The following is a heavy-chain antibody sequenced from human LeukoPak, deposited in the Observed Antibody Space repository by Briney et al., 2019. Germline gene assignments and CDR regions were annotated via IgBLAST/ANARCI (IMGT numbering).Heavy chain of an antibody. Sequence: PGGSLRLSCSASGFTFSSYAMHWVRQAPGKGLEYVSAISSNGGSTYYADSVKGRFTISRDNSKNTLYLQMSSLRAEDTAVYYCVKGGDKLTYYFDYWGQGTLVTVSS. CDR2: ISSNGGST. D-gene: IGHD3-10*01. CDR1: GFTFSSYA. V-gene: IGHV3-64D*06. CDR3: VKGGDKLTYYFDY. J-gene: IGHJ4*02.